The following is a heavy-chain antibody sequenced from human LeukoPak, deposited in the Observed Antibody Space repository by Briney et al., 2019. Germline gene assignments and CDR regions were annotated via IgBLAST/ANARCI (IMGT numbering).Heavy chain of an antibody. CDR1: GGSISSSSHS. CDR2: IYYTGRT. V-gene: IGHV4-39*01. J-gene: IGHJ5*02. D-gene: IGHD6-13*01. CDR3: AQSLGSSNWIGNWFDP. Sequence: PSETLSLTRTVSGGSISSSSHSWGWIRQPPGKGLEWTGSIYYTGRTYYNPSLKSRVTISVDTSKNQFSLKLSSVTAADTAVYYCAQSLGSSNWIGNWFDPWGQGTLVTVSS.